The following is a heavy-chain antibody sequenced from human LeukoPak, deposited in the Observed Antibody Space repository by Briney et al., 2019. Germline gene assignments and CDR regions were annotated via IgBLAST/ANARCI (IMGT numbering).Heavy chain of an antibody. J-gene: IGHJ3*02. CDR2: FDPEDGET. CDR3: ATSLGGVIVVDSFDI. CDR1: GDTLTELS. V-gene: IGHV1-24*01. D-gene: IGHD3-16*02. Sequence: ASVKVSCKVSGDTLTELSMHWVRQAPGKGLEWMGGFDPEDGETIYAQKFQGRVTMTEDTSTDTAYMELSSLRSEDTAVYYCATSLGGVIVVDSFDIWGQGTMVTVSS.